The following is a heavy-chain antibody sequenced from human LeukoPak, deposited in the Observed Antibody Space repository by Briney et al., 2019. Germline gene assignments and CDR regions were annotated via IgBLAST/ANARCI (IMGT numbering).Heavy chain of an antibody. CDR1: GGTFSNYA. CDR2: IIPIFGTA. Sequence: SLKVSCKASGGTFSNYAISWVRQAPAQGLEWMGGIIPIFGTANYAQKFQGRVTITADESTSTAYMELSSLRSEDTAVYYCARMYSSSWYVNYFDYWGQGTLVTVSS. CDR3: ARMYSSSWYVNYFDY. V-gene: IGHV1-69*13. D-gene: IGHD6-13*01. J-gene: IGHJ4*02.